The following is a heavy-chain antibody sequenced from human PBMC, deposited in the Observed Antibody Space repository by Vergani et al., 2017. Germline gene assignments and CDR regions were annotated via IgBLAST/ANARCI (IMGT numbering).Heavy chain of an antibody. D-gene: IGHD1-1*01. CDR1: GFKFSDHY. J-gene: IGHJ6*04. Sequence: LEESGGGSVKPGGSLRLSCAASGFKFSDHYMSWIRQAPGKGLEWVSHISPGASTVSYTDSVTGRFTVSRDNDNNSLTLDLTTLRVEDTAVYYCAKNPGISTTRNYYAMDVWGKETTVTVSS. CDR2: ISPGASTV. CDR3: AKNPGISTTRNYYAMDV. V-gene: IGHV3-11*04.